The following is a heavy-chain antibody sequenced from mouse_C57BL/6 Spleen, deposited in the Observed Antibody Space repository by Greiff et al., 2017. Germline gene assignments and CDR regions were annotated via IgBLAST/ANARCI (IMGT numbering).Heavy chain of an antibody. CDR3: ALYSSGPFAY. CDR1: GFNIKNTY. J-gene: IGHJ3*01. D-gene: IGHD3-2*02. Sequence: SVAELVRPGASVKLSCTASGFNIKNTYMHWVKQRPEQGLEWIGRIDPATGNTNSAPKFQGKATLTADTSSNTAYLQLSSLTSEDSAIYYCALYSSGPFAYWGQGTLVTVSA. CDR2: IDPATGNT. V-gene: IGHV14-3*01.